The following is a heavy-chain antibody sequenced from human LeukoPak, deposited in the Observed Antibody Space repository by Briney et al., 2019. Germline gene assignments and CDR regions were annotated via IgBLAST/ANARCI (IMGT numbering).Heavy chain of an antibody. CDR3: ARVDPGYYYGMDV. V-gene: IGHV4-59*01. D-gene: IGHD3-10*01. CDR2: IYYSGST. CDR1: GGSIGSYY. Sequence: SETLSLTCTVSGGSIGSYYWSWIRQPPGKGLEWIGYIYYSGSTNYNPSLKSRVTISVDTSKNQFSLKLSSVTAADTAVYYCARVDPGYYYGMDVWGQGTTVTVSS. J-gene: IGHJ6*02.